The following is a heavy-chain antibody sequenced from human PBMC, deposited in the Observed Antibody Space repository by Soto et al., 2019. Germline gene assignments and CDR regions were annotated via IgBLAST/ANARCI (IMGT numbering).Heavy chain of an antibody. J-gene: IGHJ6*02. CDR1: GGSFSGYY. V-gene: IGHV4-34*01. Sequence: PSETLSLTCAVYGGSFSGYYWSWIRQPPGKGLEWIGEINHSGSTNYNPSLKSRVTISVDTSKHQFSLKLSSVHAADTAVYYCARAGGYSSGWYGADYYYGMDVWGQGTTVTVSS. D-gene: IGHD6-19*01. CDR2: INHSGST. CDR3: ARAGGYSSGWYGADYYYGMDV.